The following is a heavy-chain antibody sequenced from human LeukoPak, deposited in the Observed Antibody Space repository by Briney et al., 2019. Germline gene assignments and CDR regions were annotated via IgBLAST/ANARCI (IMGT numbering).Heavy chain of an antibody. Sequence: GGSLRLSCAASGFTFSTYTMNWVRQAPGKGLEWVSSISSSSSYIYYADSVKGRFTISRDNAKNSLYLQMNSLRAEDTAVYYCSRSDSSGWYEPYYFDFWGQGTLVTVSS. D-gene: IGHD6-19*01. CDR2: ISSSSSYI. J-gene: IGHJ4*02. CDR3: SRSDSSGWYEPYYFDF. V-gene: IGHV3-21*01. CDR1: GFTFSTYT.